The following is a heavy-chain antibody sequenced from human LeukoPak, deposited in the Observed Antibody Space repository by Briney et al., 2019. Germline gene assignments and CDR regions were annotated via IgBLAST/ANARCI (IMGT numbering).Heavy chain of an antibody. CDR2: ISSSSSTI. V-gene: IGHV3-48*02. J-gene: IGHJ4*02. CDR1: GFTFSSYS. Sequence: GGSLKLSCAASGFTFSSYSMNWVRQAPGKGLEWVSYISSSSSTIYYADSVKGRFTISRDNAKNSLYLQMNSLRDEDTAVYYCARDQLRDSGSYYGLAWGQGTLVTVSS. CDR3: ARDQLRDSGSYYGLA. D-gene: IGHD1-26*01.